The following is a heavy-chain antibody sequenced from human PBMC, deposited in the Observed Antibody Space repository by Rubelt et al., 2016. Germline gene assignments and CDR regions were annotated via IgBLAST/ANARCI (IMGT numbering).Heavy chain of an antibody. Sequence: QVTLRESGPALVKPTQTLTLTCTFSGFSLSTSGMCVSWIRQPPGKALEWLARLDWDDDKYYSTSLKTRLTISKDTSKNQVVLTRTNMDPVDTATYYCARILLPDYYDSSGGMDVWGQGTTVTVSS. CDR1: GFSLSTSGMC. CDR2: LDWDDDK. V-gene: IGHV2-70*15. D-gene: IGHD3-22*01. CDR3: ARILLPDYYDSSGGMDV. J-gene: IGHJ6*02.